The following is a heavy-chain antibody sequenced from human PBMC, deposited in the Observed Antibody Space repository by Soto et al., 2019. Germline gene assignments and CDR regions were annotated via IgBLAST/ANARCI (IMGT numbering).Heavy chain of an antibody. V-gene: IGHV3-21*01. CDR1: GFTFSSYS. CDR2: ISSSSSYI. J-gene: IGHJ4*02. CDR3: ARAFYSSPTYYFDY. Sequence: PGGSLRLSCAASGFTFSSYSMNWVRQAPGKGLEWVSSISSSSSYIYYADSVKGRFTISRDNAKNSLYLQMNSLRAEDTAVYYCARAFYSSPTYYFDYWGQGTLVTVSS. D-gene: IGHD6-13*01.